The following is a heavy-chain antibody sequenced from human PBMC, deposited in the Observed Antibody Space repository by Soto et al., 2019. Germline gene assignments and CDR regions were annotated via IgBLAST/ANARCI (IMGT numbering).Heavy chain of an antibody. J-gene: IGHJ6*02. CDR2: IYYSGST. D-gene: IGHD3-22*01. CDR1: GGSISSSSYY. CDR3: ARQLFAWFYYYYGMDV. Sequence: SETLSLTCTVSGGSISSSSYYWGWIRQPPGKGLEWIGSIYYSGSTYYNPSLKSRVTISVDTSKNQFSLKLSSVTAADTAVYYCARQLFAWFYYYYGMDVWGQGATVTVSS. V-gene: IGHV4-39*01.